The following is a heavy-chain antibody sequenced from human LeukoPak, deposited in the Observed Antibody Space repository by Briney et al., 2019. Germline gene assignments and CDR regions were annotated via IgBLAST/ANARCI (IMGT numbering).Heavy chain of an antibody. CDR3: ARISNPGPLEGGYFDL. CDR2: IIPISGTA. Sequence: SVKVSCKASGGSFNSYVVTWVRQAPGQGLEWMGGIIPISGTANYAQKFQGRVTITTDESTSTAYMELSSLRSEDTAVYYCARISNPGPLEGGYFDLWGRGTLVTVSS. CDR1: GGSFNSYV. V-gene: IGHV1-69*05. D-gene: IGHD3-16*01. J-gene: IGHJ2*01.